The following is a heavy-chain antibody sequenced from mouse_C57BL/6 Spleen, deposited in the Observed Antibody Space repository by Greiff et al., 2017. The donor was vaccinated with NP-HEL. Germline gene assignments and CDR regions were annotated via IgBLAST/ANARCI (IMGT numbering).Heavy chain of an antibody. J-gene: IGHJ4*01. CDR1: GYAFSSYW. V-gene: IGHV1-80*01. D-gene: IGHD3-2*02. CDR3: ARGETAQATYAMDY. CDR2: IYPGDGDT. Sequence: VQLQQSGAELVKPGASVKISCKASGYAFSSYWMNWVKQRPGKGLEWIGQIYPGDGDTNYNGKIKGKATLTAEKSSSTAYMQLSSLTSEDSAVYFCARGETAQATYAMDYWGQGTSVTVSS.